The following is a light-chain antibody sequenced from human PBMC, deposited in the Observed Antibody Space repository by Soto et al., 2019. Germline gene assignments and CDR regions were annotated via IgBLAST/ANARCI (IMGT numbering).Light chain of an antibody. V-gene: IGKV1-33*01. CDR1: QDVNHF. Sequence: DIQMTQSPSSLSASVGDRVTITCQASQDVNHFLNWYQQKPGKAPKLLIYDASNLQTGVPSRFTGSGSGTDFTFTISSLQPEDIASYYCQQYDDLPVTFAPGTKVDIK. CDR3: QQYDDLPVT. J-gene: IGKJ3*01. CDR2: DAS.